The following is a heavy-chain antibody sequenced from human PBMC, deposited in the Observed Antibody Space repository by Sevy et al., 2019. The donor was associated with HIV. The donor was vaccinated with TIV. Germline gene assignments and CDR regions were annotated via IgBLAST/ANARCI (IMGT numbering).Heavy chain of an antibody. V-gene: IGHV4-39*01. CDR3: ARQASSGGKRFDY. CDR1: GGSISSSSYY. D-gene: IGHD6-19*01. CDR2: IYYSGST. J-gene: IGHJ4*02. Sequence: SETLSLTCTVSGGSISSSSYYWGWIRQPPGKGLEWIGSIYYSGSTYYNPSLKSRVTISVGTSKNQFSLKLSSVTAADTAVYYCARQASSGGKRFDYWGQGTLVTVSS.